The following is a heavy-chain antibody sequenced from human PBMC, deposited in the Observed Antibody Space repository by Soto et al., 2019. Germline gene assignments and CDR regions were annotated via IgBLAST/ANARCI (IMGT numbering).Heavy chain of an antibody. V-gene: IGHV4-39*01. D-gene: IGHD6-19*01. CDR2: IYYSGST. CDR3: ARLPPGPIAVVPQYPDY. J-gene: IGHJ4*02. CDR1: GGSISSSSYY. Sequence: QLQLQESGPGLVKPSETLSLTCTVSGGSISSSSYYWGWIRQPPGKGLEWIGSIYYSGSTYYNPSLKSRVTISVDTSKNQFSLKLSSVTAADTAVYYCARLPPGPIAVVPQYPDYWGQGTLVTVSS.